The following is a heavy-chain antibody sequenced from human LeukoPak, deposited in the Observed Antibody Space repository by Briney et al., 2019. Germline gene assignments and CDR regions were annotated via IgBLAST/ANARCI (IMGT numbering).Heavy chain of an antibody. CDR2: MNHSGST. CDR1: GGSFSGYY. Sequence: PSETLSLTCAVYGGSFSGYYWSWIRQPPGKGLVWIGEMNHSGSTNYNPSLKSRVTISVDTSKNQFSLKLSSVTAADTAVYYCARRLGRKFGERFYYYHYMDVWGKGTTVTISS. V-gene: IGHV4-34*01. CDR3: ARRLGRKFGERFYYYHYMDV. J-gene: IGHJ6*03. D-gene: IGHD3-10*01.